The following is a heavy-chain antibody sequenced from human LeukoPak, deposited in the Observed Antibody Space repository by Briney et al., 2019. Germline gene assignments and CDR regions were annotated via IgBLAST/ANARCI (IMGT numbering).Heavy chain of an antibody. CDR3: ARDLGYTTSC. Sequence: GASVKVSCKASGYTVTGYYMHWVRQAPGQGLEWMGWINFNSGGTNYAQRFQGRVSMTRDTSISTAYMELSRLKSDDTAVYYCARDLGYTTSCWGQGTLVTVSS. D-gene: IGHD6-13*01. CDR2: INFNSGGT. CDR1: GYTVTGYY. V-gene: IGHV1-2*02. J-gene: IGHJ4*02.